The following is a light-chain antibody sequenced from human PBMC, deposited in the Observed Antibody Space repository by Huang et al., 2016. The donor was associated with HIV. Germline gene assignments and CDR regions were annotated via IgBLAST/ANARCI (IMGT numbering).Light chain of an antibody. J-gene: IGKJ1*01. CDR3: HQYAKSMPT. CDR2: ETS. Sequence: VLTQSPVSVSLSLGDRLTVSCRASQSVDTSYLAWYQHKPGQSPRLLVYETSTRASGIPSRFSGSGAGRDFSLTISRLEPEDFGVYYCHQYAKSMPTFGQGTKVDI. CDR1: QSVDTSY. V-gene: IGKV3D-20*02.